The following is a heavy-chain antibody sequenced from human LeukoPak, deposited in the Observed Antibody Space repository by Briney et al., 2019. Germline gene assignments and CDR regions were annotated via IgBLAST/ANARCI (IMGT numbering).Heavy chain of an antibody. D-gene: IGHD2-2*01. CDR2: ISGSSYYI. Sequence: GGSLRLSCVASGFTFSSYTMNWVRQTPGKGLEWVSSISGSSYYIYYADSVRGRFTISRDNAENSVYLQMNSLRAEDTAVYYCARGLVVPAGCYWGQGTLVTVSS. J-gene: IGHJ4*02. V-gene: IGHV3-21*01. CDR1: GFTFSSYT. CDR3: ARGLVVPAGCY.